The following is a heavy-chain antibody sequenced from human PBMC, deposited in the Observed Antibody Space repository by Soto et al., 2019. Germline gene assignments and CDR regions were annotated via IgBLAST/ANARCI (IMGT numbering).Heavy chain of an antibody. CDR1: GDSMNNYY. Sequence: SETLSLTCTVSGDSMNNYYWTWIRQPPGKGLEWIGYIYSSGGTIYSPSLKCRLTISIDTSKSQFSLKLSSVTAADTAVYYCARHKHYDILTGYYTYYYYYMDVWGKGTTVTVSS. J-gene: IGHJ6*03. D-gene: IGHD3-9*01. CDR3: ARHKHYDILTGYYTYYYYYMDV. V-gene: IGHV4-59*08. CDR2: IYSSGGT.